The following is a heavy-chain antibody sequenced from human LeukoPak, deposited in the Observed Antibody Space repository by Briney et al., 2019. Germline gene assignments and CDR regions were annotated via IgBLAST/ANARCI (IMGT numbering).Heavy chain of an antibody. J-gene: IGHJ4*02. V-gene: IGHV3-66*01. D-gene: IGHD2/OR15-2a*01. Sequence: NYMNWVRQAPGKGLEWVSVIYSGGNTYYADSVKGRFTISRDNSKNTLYLQMNSLRAEDTAVYYCAKKDNGNYFNLDYWGQGTLVTVSS. CDR2: IYSGGNT. CDR3: AKKDNGNYFNLDY. CDR1: NY.